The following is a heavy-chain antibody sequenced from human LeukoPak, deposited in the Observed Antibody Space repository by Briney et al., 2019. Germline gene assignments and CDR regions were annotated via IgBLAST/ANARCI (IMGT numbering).Heavy chain of an antibody. J-gene: IGHJ5*02. CDR3: AALAVAGTMDWFDP. CDR1: GGSISSYY. D-gene: IGHD6-19*01. Sequence: SETLSLTCTVSGGSISSYYWGWIRQPPGKGLEWIGYIYYSGSTNYNPSLKSRVTISVDTSKNQFSLKLSSVTAADTAVYYCAALAVAGTMDWFDPWGQGTLVTVSS. V-gene: IGHV4-59*01. CDR2: IYYSGST.